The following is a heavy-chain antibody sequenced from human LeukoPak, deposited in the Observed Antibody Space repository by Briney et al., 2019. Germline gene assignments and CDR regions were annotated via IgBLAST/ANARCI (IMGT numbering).Heavy chain of an antibody. V-gene: IGHV1-8*03. J-gene: IGHJ3*02. Sequence: ASVKVSCKASGYTFTSYDINWVRQSTGQGLEWMGWMNPNSGNTGYAQKFQGRVTITRNTSISTAYMELSSLRSEDTAVYYCARAKITNYDFWSGSPDSFDIWGQGTMVTVSS. D-gene: IGHD3-3*01. CDR3: ARAKITNYDFWSGSPDSFDI. CDR2: MNPNSGNT. CDR1: GYTFTSYD.